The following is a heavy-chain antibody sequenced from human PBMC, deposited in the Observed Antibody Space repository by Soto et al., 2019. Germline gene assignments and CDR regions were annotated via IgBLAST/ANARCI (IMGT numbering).Heavy chain of an antibody. Sequence: EVQLVESGGGLVQPGRSLRLSCAASGFTFDDYAMHWVRQAPGKGLEWVSGISWNSGSIGYADSVKGRFTISRDNAKNSLYLQMNSLRAEDTALYYCAKVSYYDFWSGYGYYFDYWGQGTLVTVSS. CDR1: GFTFDDYA. CDR3: AKVSYYDFWSGYGYYFDY. V-gene: IGHV3-9*01. CDR2: ISWNSGSI. D-gene: IGHD3-3*01. J-gene: IGHJ4*02.